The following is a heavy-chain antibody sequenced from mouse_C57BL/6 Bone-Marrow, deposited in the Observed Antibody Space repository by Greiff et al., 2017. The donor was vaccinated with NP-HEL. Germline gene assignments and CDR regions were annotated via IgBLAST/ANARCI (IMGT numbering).Heavy chain of an antibody. CDR3: ARSLITTVPHFDY. CDR2: IYPRSGNT. D-gene: IGHD1-1*01. Sequence: LVESGAELARPGASVKLSCKASGYTFTSYGISWVKQRTGQGLEWIGEIYPRSGNTYYNEKFKGKATLTADKSSSTAYMELRSLTSEDSAVYFCARSLITTVPHFDYWGQGTTLTVSS. CDR1: GYTFTSYG. J-gene: IGHJ2*01. V-gene: IGHV1-81*01.